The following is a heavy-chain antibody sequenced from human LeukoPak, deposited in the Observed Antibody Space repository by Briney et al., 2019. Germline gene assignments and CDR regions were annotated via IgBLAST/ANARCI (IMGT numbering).Heavy chain of an antibody. CDR1: GYTLTTQS. V-gene: IGHV7-4-1*02. CDR3: AREILRLDI. CDR2: INTDTGSS. J-gene: IGHJ3*02. Sequence: ASVKVSCKASGYTLTTQSMNWVRQAPGQGLEWMRWINTDTGSSTYAQGFTGRFVFSVDTSVSTAYLQISSLKTEDTAVYYCAREILRLDIWGQGTMVTVSS.